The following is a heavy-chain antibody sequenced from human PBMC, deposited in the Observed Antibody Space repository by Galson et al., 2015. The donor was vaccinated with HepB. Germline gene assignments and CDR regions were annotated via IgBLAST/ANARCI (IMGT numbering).Heavy chain of an antibody. CDR2: IDPSDSYT. J-gene: IGHJ5*02. CDR1: GYSFTSYW. V-gene: IGHV5-10-1*01. D-gene: IGHD3-10*02. CDR3: ARHSQPDSRFGESNWFDP. Sequence: QSGAEVKKPGESLRISCKGSGYSFTSYWISWVRQMPGKGLEWMGRIDPSDSYTNYSPSFQGHVTISADKSISTAYLQWSSLKASDTAMYYCARHSQPDSRFGESNWFDPWGQGTLVTVSS.